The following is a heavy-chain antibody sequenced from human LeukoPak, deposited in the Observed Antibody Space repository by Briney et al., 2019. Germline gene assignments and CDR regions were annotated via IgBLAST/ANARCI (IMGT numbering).Heavy chain of an antibody. J-gene: IGHJ6*04. Sequence: GESLRLSCAASGFTFSSYTMNWVRQAPGKGLEWVSYISSSGSTIYYADSVKGRFTISRDNAKNSLYLQMNSLRAEDTAVYYCAELGITMIGGVWGKGTTVTISS. V-gene: IGHV3-48*04. CDR2: ISSSGSTI. CDR1: GFTFSSYT. CDR3: AELGITMIGGV. D-gene: IGHD3-10*02.